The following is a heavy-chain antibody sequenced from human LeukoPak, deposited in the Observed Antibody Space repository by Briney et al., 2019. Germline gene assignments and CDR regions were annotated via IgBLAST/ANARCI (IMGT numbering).Heavy chain of an antibody. D-gene: IGHD6-19*01. J-gene: IGHJ6*03. Sequence: SETLSLTCTVSGGSISSGSYYWSWIRQPAGKGLEWIGRIHTSGSTNYNPSLKSRVTISVDTSKNQFSLKLSSVTAADTAVYYCARKRGSSGWSDYYYYMDVWGKGTTVTVSS. V-gene: IGHV4-61*02. CDR3: ARKRGSSGWSDYYYYMDV. CDR1: GGSISSGSYY. CDR2: IHTSGST.